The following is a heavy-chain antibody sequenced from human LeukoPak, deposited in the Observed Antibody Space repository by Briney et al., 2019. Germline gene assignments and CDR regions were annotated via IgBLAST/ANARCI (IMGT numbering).Heavy chain of an antibody. CDR1: GFTFSSYG. J-gene: IGHJ6*02. Sequence: GGSLRLSCAASGFTFSSYGMHWVRQAPGKGLEWVAVISYDGSNKYYADSVKGRFTISRDNSKNTLYLQMNSLRAEDAAVYYCAKDIGVNYYYGMDVWGQGTTVTVSS. D-gene: IGHD2-21*01. CDR2: ISYDGSNK. V-gene: IGHV3-30*18. CDR3: AKDIGVNYYYGMDV.